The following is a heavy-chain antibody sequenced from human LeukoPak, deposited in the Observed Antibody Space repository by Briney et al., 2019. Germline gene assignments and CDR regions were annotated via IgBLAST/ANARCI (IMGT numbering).Heavy chain of an antibody. CDR2: IRGDGGLF. Sequence: GGSLRLSCAASGFTFSSHWMHWVRQVPGKGLVWISNIRGDGGLFGYADSVKGRFAFSRDNARNTLYLHMNSLRVEATAVYYCARDEVGAPPIDHLGQGVLVTVSS. J-gene: IGHJ4*02. V-gene: IGHV3-74*01. CDR1: GFTFSSHW. D-gene: IGHD1-26*01. CDR3: ARDEVGAPPIDH.